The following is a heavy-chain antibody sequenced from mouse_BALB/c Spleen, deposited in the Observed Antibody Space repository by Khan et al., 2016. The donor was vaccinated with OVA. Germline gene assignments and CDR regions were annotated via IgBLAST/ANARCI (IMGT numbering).Heavy chain of an antibody. D-gene: IGHD1-1*01. J-gene: IGHJ2*01. CDR1: GYTFTDYN. Sequence: VRLQQSGPELVKPGASVKIPCKASGYTFTDYNMDWVKQSHGKSLEWIGDITPNNGGTIYNQRFKGKATLTVDKSSSTAYMALRSLTSEDTAVYYWTRGGHGSPLDYWGQGTTLTVSS. CDR3: TRGGHGSPLDY. V-gene: IGHV1-18*01. CDR2: ITPNNGGT.